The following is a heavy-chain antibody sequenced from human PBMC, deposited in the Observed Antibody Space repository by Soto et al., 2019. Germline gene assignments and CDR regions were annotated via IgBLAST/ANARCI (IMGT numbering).Heavy chain of an antibody. J-gene: IGHJ6*02. CDR3: ARHYSAMGV. V-gene: IGHV3-53*01. CDR2: IYSDNNT. Sequence: GGDLIQPGGSLGLSCAASGFTVSSDSMTWVRQAPGKGLEWISIIYSDNNTDYADSVKGRFSISRDTSKNILYLQMNSLRAEDTAEYYCARHYSAMGVWGQGTTVTVSS. CDR1: GFTVSSDS.